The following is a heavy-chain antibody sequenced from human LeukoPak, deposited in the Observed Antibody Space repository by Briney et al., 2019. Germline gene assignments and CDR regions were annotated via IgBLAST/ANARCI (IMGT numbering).Heavy chain of an antibody. D-gene: IGHD1-26*01. V-gene: IGHV3-30*18. J-gene: IGHJ4*02. CDR3: AKDPGSYSLSFDY. Sequence: GRSLRLSCAVSGFTFSSYGMHWVRQAPGKGLEWVAVISYDGSNKYYADSVKGRFTISRDNSKNTLYLQMNSLRAEDTAVYYCAKDPGSYSLSFDYWGQGTLVTVSS. CDR2: ISYDGSNK. CDR1: GFTFSSYG.